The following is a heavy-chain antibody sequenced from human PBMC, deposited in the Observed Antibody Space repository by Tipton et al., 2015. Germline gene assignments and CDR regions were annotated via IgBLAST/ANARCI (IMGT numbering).Heavy chain of an antibody. D-gene: IGHD5-12*01. J-gene: IGHJ6*02. V-gene: IGHV3-23*01. Sequence: GSLRLSCTASGFTFSSYAMNWVRQAPGKGLEWVSGISGSGDSAYSADSVRGRFTISRDNSKNTLYLQMNSLRAEDTAVYYCARISIVATIYYYYGMDVWGQGTTVTVSS. CDR1: GFTFSSYA. CDR2: ISGSGDSA. CDR3: ARISIVATIYYYYGMDV.